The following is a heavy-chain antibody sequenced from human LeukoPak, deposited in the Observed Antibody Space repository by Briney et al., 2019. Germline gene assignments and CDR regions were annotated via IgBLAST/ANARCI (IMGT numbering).Heavy chain of an antibody. D-gene: IGHD6-13*01. V-gene: IGHV6-1*01. CDR3: ARGAAAAGYFDY. Sequence: SQTLSLTCAISGDSVSSNSAPWNWIRQSPSRGLEWLGRTYYRSKWYNDYAVSVKSRITIRPDTSKNQFSLQLNSVTPEDTAVYYCARGAAAAGYFDYWGQGTLVTVSS. J-gene: IGHJ4*02. CDR2: TYYRSKWYN. CDR1: GDSVSSNSAP.